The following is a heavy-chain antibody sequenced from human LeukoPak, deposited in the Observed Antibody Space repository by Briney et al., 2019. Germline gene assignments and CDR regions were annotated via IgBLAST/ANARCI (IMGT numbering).Heavy chain of an antibody. D-gene: IGHD1-26*01. CDR1: GFSFSGYA. J-gene: IGHJ3*01. CDR3: AKLTGRGSNSADAFDF. CDR2: ISGGGDAT. V-gene: IGHV3-23*01. Sequence: GGSLRLSCAASGFSFSGYAMSWVRQAPGKGLEWVSAISGGGDATTYADSVKGRFTISRDNSKNTLYLQMNSLRAEDPALYYCAKLTGRGSNSADAFDFWGRGTVVTVSS.